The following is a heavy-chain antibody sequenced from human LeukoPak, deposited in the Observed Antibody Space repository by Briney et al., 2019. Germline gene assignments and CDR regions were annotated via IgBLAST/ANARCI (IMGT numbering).Heavy chain of an antibody. CDR3: ARGGNGVFPYYYYGMDV. V-gene: IGHV4-59*01. D-gene: IGHD2-8*01. CDR2: IYYSGST. CDR1: GGSISSYY. J-gene: IGHJ6*02. Sequence: SETLSLTCTVSGGSISSYYWSWIRQPPGKGLEWIGYIYYSGSTNYNPSLKSRVTISVDTSKNQFSLKLSSVTAADTAVYYCARGGNGVFPYYYYGMDVWGQGTTVTVSS.